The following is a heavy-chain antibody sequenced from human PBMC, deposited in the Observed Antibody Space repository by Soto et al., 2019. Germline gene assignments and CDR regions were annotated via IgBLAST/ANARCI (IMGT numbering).Heavy chain of an antibody. CDR2: IYYSGST. Sequence: SETLSLTCTVSGGSISSYYWSWIRQPPGKGLEWIGYIYYSGSTNYNPSLKSRVTISVDTSKNQFSLKLSSVTAADTAVYYCARMDIVVVPAAPRFDPSGQGTLVTVSS. J-gene: IGHJ5*02. CDR3: ARMDIVVVPAAPRFDP. CDR1: GGSISSYY. V-gene: IGHV4-59*08. D-gene: IGHD2-2*03.